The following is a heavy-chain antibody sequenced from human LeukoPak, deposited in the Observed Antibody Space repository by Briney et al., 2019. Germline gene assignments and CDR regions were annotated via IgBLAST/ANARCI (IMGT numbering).Heavy chain of an antibody. V-gene: IGHV3-7*01. CDR1: GFTFSTYW. CDR2: IKQDGSEK. Sequence: PGGSLRLSCTASGFTFSTYWMTWVRQAPGKGLEWVANIKQDGSEKHYVDSVRGRFIISRDNAKNSQYQQLNGLRAEDTAVYYCARHLIERATDRSFDYWGQGTLVTVSS. CDR3: ARHLIERATDRSFDY. J-gene: IGHJ4*02. D-gene: IGHD1-26*01.